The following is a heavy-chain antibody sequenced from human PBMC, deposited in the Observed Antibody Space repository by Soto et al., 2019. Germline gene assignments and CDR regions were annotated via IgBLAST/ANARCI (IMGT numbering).Heavy chain of an antibody. CDR1: GFTFSAYG. D-gene: IGHD3-10*01. Sequence: LRLSCEVSGFTFSAYGMHWVRQAPGKGLEWVAAISHDGTNKNYGDSVKGRFTISRDNSKKTLYLQMNNLRAEDTALYYCAKDERPPRLLFDYCGQGTLVTGSS. V-gene: IGHV3-30*18. CDR3: AKDERPPRLLFDY. CDR2: ISHDGTNK. J-gene: IGHJ4*02.